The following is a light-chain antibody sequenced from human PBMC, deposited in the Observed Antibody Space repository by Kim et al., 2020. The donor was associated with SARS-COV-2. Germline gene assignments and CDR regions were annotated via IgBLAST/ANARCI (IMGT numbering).Light chain of an antibody. CDR2: DVS. J-gene: IGLJ1*01. CDR1: SSDVDSYNY. Sequence: GQSVTISCTGTSSDVDSYNYVSWYQQHPGKVPKLMIYDVSKRPSGVPDRFSGSKSGNTASLTISGLQAEDEADYYCCSYAGSSGYVFGTGTKVTVL. V-gene: IGLV2-11*03. CDR3: CSYAGSSGYV.